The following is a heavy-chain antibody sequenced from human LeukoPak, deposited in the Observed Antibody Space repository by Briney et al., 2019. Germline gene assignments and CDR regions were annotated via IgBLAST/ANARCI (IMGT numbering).Heavy chain of an antibody. Sequence: SVKVSCKASGYTFTGYYMHWVRQAPGQGLEWMGWINPNSGGTNYAQKFQGRVTMTRDTSISTAYMELSRLRSDDTAVYYCASSGCSSTSCYAPYGMDVWGQGTTVTVSS. D-gene: IGHD2-2*01. V-gene: IGHV1-2*02. CDR2: INPNSGGT. CDR1: GYTFTGYY. J-gene: IGHJ6*02. CDR3: ASSGCSSTSCYAPYGMDV.